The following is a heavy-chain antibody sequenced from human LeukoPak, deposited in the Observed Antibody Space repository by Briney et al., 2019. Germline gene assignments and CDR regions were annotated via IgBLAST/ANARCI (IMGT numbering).Heavy chain of an antibody. V-gene: IGHV3-23*01. Sequence: TGGSLRLSCAASGFTFSSYAMSWVRQAPGKGLEWVSAITGSDGRTFYADSVKGRFTISRDNSKNTLYLQMNSLRAEDTAVYYCAKVIREVDMSYDYWGQGTLVTVSS. CDR2: ITGSDGRT. J-gene: IGHJ4*02. D-gene: IGHD5-24*01. CDR1: GFTFSSYA. CDR3: AKVIREVDMSYDY.